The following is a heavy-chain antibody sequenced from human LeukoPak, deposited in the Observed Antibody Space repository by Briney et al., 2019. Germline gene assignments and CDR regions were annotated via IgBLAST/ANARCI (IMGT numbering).Heavy chain of an antibody. CDR3: ARIRRPHWYLDL. CDR2: IYYSGST. V-gene: IGHV4-30-4*08. Sequence: SQTLSLTCTVSGDSISSADYYWTWIRQPPGKGLELVGFIYYSGSTKYNPSLKSRVTISAATSKTQFSLRLSYATAADTAVYYCARIRRPHWYLDLWGQGTLVTVSS. CDR1: GDSISSADYY. J-gene: IGHJ2*01. D-gene: IGHD3-3*01.